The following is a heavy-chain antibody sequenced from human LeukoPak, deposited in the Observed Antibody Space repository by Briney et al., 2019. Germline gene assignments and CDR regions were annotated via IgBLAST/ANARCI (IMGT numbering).Heavy chain of an antibody. Sequence: PGGSLRLSCAASGFTFSNYAMSWVRQVPGKHLEWVSAIIGSGVTTYYADSVKGRFTIFRDNSENTLFLEMNSLRVEDTAVYYCAKDRSGNSGPFDYWGQGTLVTVSS. D-gene: IGHD6-19*01. J-gene: IGHJ4*02. V-gene: IGHV3-23*01. CDR2: IIGSGVTT. CDR1: GFTFSNYA. CDR3: AKDRSGNSGPFDY.